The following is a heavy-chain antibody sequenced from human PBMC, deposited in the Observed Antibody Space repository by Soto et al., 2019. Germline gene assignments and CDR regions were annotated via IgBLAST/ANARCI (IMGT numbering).Heavy chain of an antibody. Sequence: PGGSLRLSCAASGFTFDDYAMHWVRQAPGKGLEWVSGISWNSGSIGYADSVKGRFTISRDNAKNSLYLQMNSLRAEDTALYYCAKDRRAAALHYYYYYGMDVWGQGTTVTVSS. D-gene: IGHD6-13*01. J-gene: IGHJ6*02. CDR3: AKDRRAAALHYYYYYGMDV. CDR2: ISWNSGSI. V-gene: IGHV3-9*01. CDR1: GFTFDDYA.